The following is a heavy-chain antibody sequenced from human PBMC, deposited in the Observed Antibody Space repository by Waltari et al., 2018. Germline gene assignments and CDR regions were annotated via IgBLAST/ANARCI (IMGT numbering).Heavy chain of an antibody. CDR2: NIPIFGTA. CDR1: AGTFSSSA. CDR3: ASRSGRSFDY. V-gene: IGHV1-69*12. D-gene: IGHD6-19*01. J-gene: IGHJ4*02. Sequence: QLVQSGAEVNTPRSSVKVSCKSSAGTFSSSALSCVRQPPAQGLDWMGGNIPIFGTANYAQKFQGRVTITADESTSTAYMELSSLRSEDTAVYYCASRSGRSFDYWGQGTLVTVSS.